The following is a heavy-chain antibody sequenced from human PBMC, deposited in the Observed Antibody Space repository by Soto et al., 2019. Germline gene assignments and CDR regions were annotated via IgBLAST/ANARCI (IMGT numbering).Heavy chain of an antibody. CDR1: VGAFSSYA. Sequence: GASVKVSCKASVGAFSSYAISWVRQAPGQGLEWMGGIIPIFGTANYAQKFQGRVTITADESTSTAYMELSSLRSEDTAVYYCARDLGVGQLVLPVSVWGQGTTVTVSS. V-gene: IGHV1-69*13. CDR2: IIPIFGTA. D-gene: IGHD6-6*01. J-gene: IGHJ6*02. CDR3: ARDLGVGQLVLPVSV.